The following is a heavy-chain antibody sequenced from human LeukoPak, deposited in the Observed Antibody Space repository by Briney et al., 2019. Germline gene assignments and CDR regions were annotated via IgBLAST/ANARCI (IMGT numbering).Heavy chain of an antibody. D-gene: IGHD7-27*01. CDR3: ARYLPGEDDAFDI. CDR1: GGSISSYY. Sequence: PSETLSLTRTVSGGSISSYYWIWIRQPAGKGLEWIGRIYTSGSTNYNPSLKSRVTMSVDTSKNQFPLKLSSVTAADTAVYYCARYLPGEDDAFDIWGQGTMVTVCS. J-gene: IGHJ3*02. CDR2: IYTSGST. V-gene: IGHV4-4*07.